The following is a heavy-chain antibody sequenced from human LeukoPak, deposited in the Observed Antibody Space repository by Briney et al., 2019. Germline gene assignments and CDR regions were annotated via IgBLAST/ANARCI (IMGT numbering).Heavy chain of an antibody. CDR1: GFTFSNYK. Sequence: GGSLRLSCAASGFTFSNYKMDWVRQAPGMGLEWVSSISSSSSYIYYAGSVMGRFTVSRDNAKNSLYLQMNSLRAEDTAVYYCAREGNSGYDYESWGQGTLVTVSS. D-gene: IGHD5-12*01. CDR2: ISSSSSYI. CDR3: AREGNSGYDYES. V-gene: IGHV3-21*06. J-gene: IGHJ4*02.